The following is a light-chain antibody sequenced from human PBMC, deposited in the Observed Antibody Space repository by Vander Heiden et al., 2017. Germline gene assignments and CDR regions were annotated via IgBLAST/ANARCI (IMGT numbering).Light chain of an antibody. CDR1: QSVLYSSNNRNY. J-gene: IGKJ3*01. V-gene: IGKV4-1*01. CDR3: QQYYSTPVT. CDR2: WAS. Sequence: DIVMTQSPDSLGVSLGERATISCKSSQSVLYSSNNRNYLAWYQQKPGQPPKLLIYWASTRDSGVPDRFSGSGSGTDFTLTISSLQAEDVAVYYCQQYYSTPVTFGPGTKVDIK.